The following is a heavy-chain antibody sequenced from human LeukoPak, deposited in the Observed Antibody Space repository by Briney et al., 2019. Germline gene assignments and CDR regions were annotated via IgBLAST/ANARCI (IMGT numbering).Heavy chain of an antibody. CDR1: GYTFTNYA. V-gene: IGHV1-18*01. Sequence: GASLKVSCKASGYTFTNYAISWVRQAPGQGLEWMGWVSAYNGDTRYAQNLQGRLTMTTETSTSTAYMELRSLRSDDTAMYHCARFSLGAAAAGFDPWGQGTLVTVSS. D-gene: IGHD6-13*01. CDR2: VSAYNGDT. J-gene: IGHJ5*02. CDR3: ARFSLGAAAAGFDP.